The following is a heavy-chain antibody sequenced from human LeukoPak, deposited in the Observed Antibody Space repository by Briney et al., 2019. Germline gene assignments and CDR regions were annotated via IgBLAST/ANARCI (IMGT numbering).Heavy chain of an antibody. CDR1: GFTFDDYT. V-gene: IGHV3-43*01. CDR3: AKGHSYDGSGSVNNWFDP. D-gene: IGHD3-22*01. Sequence: PGGSLRLSCTASGFTFDDYTMHWVRQTPGKGLEWISLITWDGATPYYADSVRGRFTISRDNSKNSMYLQMNTLRTEDTAFYYCAKGHSYDGSGSVNNWFDPWGQGTLVTVSS. CDR2: ITWDGATP. J-gene: IGHJ5*02.